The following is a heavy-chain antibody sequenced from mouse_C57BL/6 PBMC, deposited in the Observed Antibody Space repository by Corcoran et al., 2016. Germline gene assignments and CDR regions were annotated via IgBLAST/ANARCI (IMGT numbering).Heavy chain of an antibody. J-gene: IGHJ2*01. D-gene: IGHD1-1*01. CDR2: ISYDGSN. CDR3: ARGTTVFSFDY. CDR1: DYSITSGYY. Sequence: DVQLQESGPGLVKPSQSLSLTCSVTDYSITSGYYWNWIRKFPGNKLEWMGYISYDGSNNYNPSLKNRISITRDTSKNQFFLKLNSVTTEDTATYYCARGTTVFSFDYWGQGTTLTVSS. V-gene: IGHV3-6*01.